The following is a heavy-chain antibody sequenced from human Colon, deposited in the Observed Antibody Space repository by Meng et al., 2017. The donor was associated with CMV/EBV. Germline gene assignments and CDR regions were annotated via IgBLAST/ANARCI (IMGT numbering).Heavy chain of an antibody. CDR2: INARGSTT. J-gene: IGHJ4*02. D-gene: IGHD2-21*01. Sequence: GESLKISCATSGITFSDYALSWVRQAPGKGLEWVSSINARGSTTYYADSVKGRLTISRDNSNNTMYVQMNSLRVEDTAIYYCVKGRASPGNSYFDLWGQGTLVTVSS. CDR1: GITFSDYA. CDR3: VKGRASPGNSYFDL. V-gene: IGHV3-23*01.